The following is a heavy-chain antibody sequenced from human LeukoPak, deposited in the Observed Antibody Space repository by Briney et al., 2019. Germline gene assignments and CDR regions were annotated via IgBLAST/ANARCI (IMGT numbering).Heavy chain of an antibody. D-gene: IGHD2-2*01. CDR1: GYTFTSYD. J-gene: IGHJ4*02. CDR2: MNPNSGNT. Sequence: GASVKVSCKASGYTFTSYDINWVRQATGQGLECMGWMNPNSGNTGYAQKFQGRVTITRNTSISTAYMELSSLRSEDTAVYYCARGRRRRDIVVVPATWPMGYWGQGTLVTVSS. CDR3: ARGRRRRDIVVVPATWPMGY. V-gene: IGHV1-8*03.